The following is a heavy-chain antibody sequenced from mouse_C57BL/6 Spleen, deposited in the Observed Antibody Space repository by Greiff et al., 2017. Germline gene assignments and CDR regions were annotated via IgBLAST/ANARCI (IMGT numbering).Heavy chain of an antibody. V-gene: IGHV1-26*01. CDR2: INPNNGGT. CDR1: GYTFTDYY. Sequence: VQLQQSGPELVKPGASVKISCKASGYTFTDYYMNWVKQSHGKSLEWIGDINPNNGGTSYNQKFKGKATLTVDKSSSTAYMELRSLTSEDSAVYYCARGGILFFYAMDYWGQGTSVTVSS. CDR3: ARGGILFFYAMDY. D-gene: IGHD1-3*01. J-gene: IGHJ4*01.